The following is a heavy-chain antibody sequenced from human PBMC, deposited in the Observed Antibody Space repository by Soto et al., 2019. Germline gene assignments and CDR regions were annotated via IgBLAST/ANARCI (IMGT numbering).Heavy chain of an antibody. CDR2: IYYSGST. V-gene: IGHV4-31*02. D-gene: IGHD6-13*01. CDR1: GGSISSGDYY. CDR3: AREGRLAAAGRFDP. Sequence: SETLSLTXTVSGGSISSGDYYWSWIRQVPKKGLEWIGYIYYSGSTYYNPSLRSRVAMSVDTSKNQFSLKLSSVTAADTAIYYCAREGRLAAAGRFDPWGQGTLVTVSS. J-gene: IGHJ5*02.